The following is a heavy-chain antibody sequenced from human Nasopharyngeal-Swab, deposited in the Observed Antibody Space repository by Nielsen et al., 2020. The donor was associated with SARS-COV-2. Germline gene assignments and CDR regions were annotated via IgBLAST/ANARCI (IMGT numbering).Heavy chain of an antibody. CDR1: GFTFSSYA. CDR3: AKPDKGTHDY. V-gene: IGHV3-23*01. J-gene: IGHJ4*02. CDR2: ISGSGGST. D-gene: IGHD1-1*01. Sequence: GESLKISCAASGFTFSSYAMSWVRQAPGKGLEWVSAISGSGGSTYYADSVKGRFTISRDNSKNTLYLQMHSLRAEDTAVYYCAKPDKGTHDYWGQGTLVTVSS.